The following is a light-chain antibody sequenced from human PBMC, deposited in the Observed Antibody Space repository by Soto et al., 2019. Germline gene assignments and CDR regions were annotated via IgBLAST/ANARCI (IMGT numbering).Light chain of an antibody. CDR3: QQFKSYPYT. CDR1: QAISDS. J-gene: IGKJ2*01. CDR2: AAS. V-gene: IGKV1-9*01. Sequence: IQLTQSPSSLSGSVGDRVTITCRASQAISDSLVWYQQNPGQAPKLLIYAASTLQSGVPSRFSGSGSGTDFTLTISSLHPADFATYYCQQFKSYPYTFGQGTKLEI.